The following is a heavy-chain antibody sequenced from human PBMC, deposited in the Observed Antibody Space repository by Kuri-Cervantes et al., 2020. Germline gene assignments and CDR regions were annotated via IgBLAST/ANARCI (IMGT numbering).Heavy chain of an antibody. V-gene: IGHV1-2*02. J-gene: IGHJ4*02. CDR2: INPNSGGT. Sequence: ASVKVSCKASGYTFTGYYMHWVRQAPGQGLEWMGWINPNSGGTNYAQKFQGRVTMTRDTSISTAYMELSRLRSDDTAVYYCARAPPGGYYDNSGYYHFDHWGQGTLVTVSS. CDR1: GYTFTGYY. CDR3: ARAPPGGYYDNSGYYHFDH. D-gene: IGHD3-22*01.